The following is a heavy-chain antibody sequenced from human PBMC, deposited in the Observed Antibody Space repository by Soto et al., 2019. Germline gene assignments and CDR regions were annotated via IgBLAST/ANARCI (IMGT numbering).Heavy chain of an antibody. D-gene: IGHD3-22*01. V-gene: IGHV5-10-1*01. Sequence: GESLKISCKGSGYSFAGYWITWVRQKPGEGLEWMGRIDPSDSQTYYSPSFRGHVTISATKSITTVFLQWSSLRASDTAMYYCARQIYDSDTGPNFQYYFDSWGQGTPVTVSS. CDR3: ARQIYDSDTGPNFQYYFDS. CDR1: GYSFAGYW. J-gene: IGHJ4*02. CDR2: IDPSDSQT.